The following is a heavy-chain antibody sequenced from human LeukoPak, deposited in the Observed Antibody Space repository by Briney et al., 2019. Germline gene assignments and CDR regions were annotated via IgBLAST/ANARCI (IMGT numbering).Heavy chain of an antibody. J-gene: IGHJ4*02. CDR1: GFSFTGVW. Sequence: KPGGSLRLSCVASGFSFTGVWMNWVRQAPGKGLEWVGRIKSKTDGGTTDYAAPVKGRFTISRDDSKNTLYLQMNSLKTEDTAVYYCTTDLVVVAATGHYWGQGTLVTVSS. CDR2: IKSKTDGGTT. V-gene: IGHV3-15*07. D-gene: IGHD2-15*01. CDR3: TTDLVVVAATGHY.